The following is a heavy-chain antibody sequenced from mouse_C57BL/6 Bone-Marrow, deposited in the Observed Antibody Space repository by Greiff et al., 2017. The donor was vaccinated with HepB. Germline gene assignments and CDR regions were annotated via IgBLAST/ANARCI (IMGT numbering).Heavy chain of an antibody. CDR2: INPNNGGT. Sequence: EVKLQQSGPELVKPGASVKIPCKASGYTFTDYNMDWVKQSHGKSLEWIGDINPNNGGTIYNQKFKGKATLTVDKSSSTAYMELRSLTSEDTAVYYCARRWLLPWAWFAYWGQGTLVTVSA. J-gene: IGHJ3*01. D-gene: IGHD2-3*01. V-gene: IGHV1-18*01. CDR1: GYTFTDYN. CDR3: ARRWLLPWAWFAY.